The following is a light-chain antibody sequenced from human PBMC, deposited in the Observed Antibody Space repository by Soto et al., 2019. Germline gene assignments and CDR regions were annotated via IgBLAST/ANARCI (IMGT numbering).Light chain of an antibody. CDR1: QSISSW. J-gene: IGKJ1*01. Sequence: DIQITQSPSTRPASVGDRVTITCRASQSISSWLAWYQQKPGKAPKLLIYKTSRLESGVPSMFSGSGSGTEFTRTISSLKHDDVATSYCQHYNSYSEAFGQGTKVDI. CDR3: QHYNSYSEA. V-gene: IGKV1-5*03. CDR2: KTS.